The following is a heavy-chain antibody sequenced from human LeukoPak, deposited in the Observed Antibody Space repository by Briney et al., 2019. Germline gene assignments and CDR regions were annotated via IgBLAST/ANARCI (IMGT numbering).Heavy chain of an antibody. V-gene: IGHV4-38-2*02. CDR3: ARIHWVTSYYFDY. J-gene: IGHJ4*02. CDR2: IYHRGST. D-gene: IGHD5-18*01. Sequence: SETLSLTCTVSGYSISSGYYWGWIRQPPGKGLEWIGSIYHRGSTYYNPSLKSRVTISVDTSKNQFSLKLSSVTAADTAVYYCARIHWVTSYYFDYWGQGTLVTVSS. CDR1: GYSISSGYY.